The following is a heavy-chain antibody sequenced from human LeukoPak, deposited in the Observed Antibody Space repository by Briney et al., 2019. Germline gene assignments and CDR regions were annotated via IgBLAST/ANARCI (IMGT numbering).Heavy chain of an antibody. D-gene: IGHD6-13*01. CDR3: AKTRPLDSSSWSHGDY. Sequence: GGSLRLSCAASGFTFSSYAMSWVRQAPGKGLEWVSAISGSGDSTYYGDSVKGRFTISRDSSKNTLYLQMNSLRAEDTAVYYCAKTRPLDSSSWSHGDYWGQGTLVTVSS. CDR1: GFTFSSYA. V-gene: IGHV3-23*01. J-gene: IGHJ4*02. CDR2: ISGSGDST.